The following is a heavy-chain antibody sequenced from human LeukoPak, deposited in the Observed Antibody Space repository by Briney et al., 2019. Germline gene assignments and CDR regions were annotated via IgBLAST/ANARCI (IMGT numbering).Heavy chain of an antibody. V-gene: IGHV3-23*01. D-gene: IGHD2-15*01. CDR1: GFTFSSYA. Sequence: GGSLRLSCAASGFTFSSYAMSWVRQAPGKGLEWVSAISGSGGSTYYADSVKGRFTISRDNSKNTLYLQMNSLRAEDTAVYYCAKADPDYCSGGSSPFDYWGQGTLVTVSS. CDR2: ISGSGGST. CDR3: AKADPDYCSGGSSPFDY. J-gene: IGHJ4*02.